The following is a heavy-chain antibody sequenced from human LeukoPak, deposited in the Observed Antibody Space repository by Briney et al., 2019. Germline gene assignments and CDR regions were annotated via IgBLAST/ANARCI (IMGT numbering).Heavy chain of an antibody. D-gene: IGHD2/OR15-2a*01. J-gene: IGHJ4*02. CDR2: ISGSGGST. Sequence: GGSLRLSCAASGFTFSSYAMSWVRQAPGKGLGWVSAISGSGGSTYYADSVKGRFTISRDNSKNTLYLQMHSLRAEDTAVYYCAKATFSGYGDYWGQGTLVTVSS. CDR1: GFTFSSYA. V-gene: IGHV3-23*01. CDR3: AKATFSGYGDY.